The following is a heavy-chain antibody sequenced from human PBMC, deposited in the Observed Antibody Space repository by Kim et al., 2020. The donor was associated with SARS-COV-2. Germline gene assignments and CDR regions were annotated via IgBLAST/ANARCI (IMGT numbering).Heavy chain of an antibody. D-gene: IGHD3-10*01. CDR1: GGSFSGYY. V-gene: IGHV4-34*01. J-gene: IGHJ6*02. CDR3: ARGSNRGYYYYYGMDV. CDR2: INHSGST. Sequence: SETLSLTCAVYGGSFSGYYWSWIRQPPGKGLEWIGEINHSGSTNYNPSLKSRVTISVDTSKNQFSLKLSSVTAADTAVYYCARGSNRGYYYYYGMDVWGQGTTVTVSS.